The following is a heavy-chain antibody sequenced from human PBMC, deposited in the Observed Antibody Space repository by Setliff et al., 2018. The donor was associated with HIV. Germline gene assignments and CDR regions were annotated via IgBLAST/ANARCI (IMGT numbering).Heavy chain of an antibody. J-gene: IGHJ3*02. V-gene: IGHV4-39*02. CDR3: ARDYRKGFDI. CDR1: GGSISSSSYY. D-gene: IGHD1-26*01. Sequence: SETLSLTCTVPGGSISSSSYYWGWIRQPPGKGLEWIGSIFYSGNMYYNPSLKSRVAIFVDTSKNQFSLKLRSVTAADTSVYYCARDYRKGFDIWGQGTLVTVSS. CDR2: IFYSGNM.